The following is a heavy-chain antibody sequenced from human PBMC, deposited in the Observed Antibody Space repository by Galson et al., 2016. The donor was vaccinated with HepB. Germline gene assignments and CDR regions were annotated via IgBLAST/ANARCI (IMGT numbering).Heavy chain of an antibody. J-gene: IGHJ4*02. D-gene: IGHD6-19*01. Sequence: SVKVSCKASGYTFTIYYIHWVRQAPGQGLEWMGVLNPSGGSTNYAQRFHGRVTMTKDTSTSTVYMELSSLRSEDTAIYYCAIAVAGSAAPYDYWGQGSLVTVSS. CDR1: GYTFTIYY. V-gene: IGHV1-46*01. CDR3: AIAVAGSAAPYDY. CDR2: LNPSGGST.